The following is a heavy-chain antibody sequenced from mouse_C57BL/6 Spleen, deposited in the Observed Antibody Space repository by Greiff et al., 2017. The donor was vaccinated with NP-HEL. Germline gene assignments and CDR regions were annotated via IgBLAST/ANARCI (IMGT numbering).Heavy chain of an antibody. CDR2: IDPSDSYT. D-gene: IGHD2-13*01. J-gene: IGHJ1*03. CDR1: GYTFTSYW. V-gene: IGHV1-69*01. CDR3: ASLGEGRYFDV. Sequence: QVQLQQPGAELVMPGASVKLSCKASGYTFTSYWMHWVKQRPGQGLEWIGEIDPSDSYTNYNQKFKGKSTLTVDKSSSTAYMQLSSLTSEDSAVYYCASLGEGRYFDVWGTGTTVTVSS.